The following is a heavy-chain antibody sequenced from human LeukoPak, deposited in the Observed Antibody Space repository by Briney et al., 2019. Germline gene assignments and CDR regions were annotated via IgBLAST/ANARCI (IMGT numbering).Heavy chain of an antibody. CDR3: ARPGRVATTDYFDY. Sequence: GESLKISCTDSEYNFTNLWVGWVRQMPGQGLEWIGIIFPGDSDTRYSPSFQGQVTISADKSISAAYLQWSSLKASDTAMYYCARPGRVATTDYFDYWGQGTLVTVSS. D-gene: IGHD5-12*01. J-gene: IGHJ4*02. CDR1: EYNFTNLW. V-gene: IGHV5-51*01. CDR2: IFPGDSDT.